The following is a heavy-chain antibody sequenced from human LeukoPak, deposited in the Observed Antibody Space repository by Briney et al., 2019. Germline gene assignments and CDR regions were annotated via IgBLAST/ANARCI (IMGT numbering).Heavy chain of an antibody. J-gene: IGHJ4*02. Sequence: GGSLRLSCAASGFTFSSYAMSWVRQAPGKGLEWVSAISGSGGSTYYADSVKGRFTISRDNSKNTLYLQMNSLRAEDTAVYYCAKDLHRGATNPSFFDYWGQGTLVTVSS. CDR1: GFTFSSYA. CDR2: ISGSGGST. CDR3: AKDLHRGATNPSFFDY. D-gene: IGHD1-26*01. V-gene: IGHV3-23*01.